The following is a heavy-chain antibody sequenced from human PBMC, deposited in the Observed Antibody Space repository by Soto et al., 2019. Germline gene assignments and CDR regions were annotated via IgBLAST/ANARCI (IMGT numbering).Heavy chain of an antibody. Sequence: EVQLVESGGSLVKPGGSLRLCCAASGFTFSNAWMNWVRQAPGKGLEWVGRINSKTDGETTDYAAPVEGRFTISRDDSKNTLYLQMNSLKSEDTAVYYCTIFSYSTNWGQGTLVTVSS. J-gene: IGHJ4*02. V-gene: IGHV3-15*01. D-gene: IGHD6-13*01. CDR2: INSKTDGETT. CDR1: GFTFSNAW. CDR3: TIFSYSTN.